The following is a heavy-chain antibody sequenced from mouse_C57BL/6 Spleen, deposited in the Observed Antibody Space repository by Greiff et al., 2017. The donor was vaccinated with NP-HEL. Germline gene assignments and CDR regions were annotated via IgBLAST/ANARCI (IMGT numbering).Heavy chain of an antibody. J-gene: IGHJ4*01. D-gene: IGHD2-5*01. V-gene: IGHV1-82*01. CDR2: IYPGDGDT. Sequence: QVQLKQSGPELVKPGASVKISCKASGYAFSSSWMNWVKQRPGKGLEWIGRIYPGDGDTNYNGKFKGKATLTADKSSSTAYMQLSSLTSEDSAVYFCARDYSNYVYAMDYWGQGTSVTVSS. CDR3: ARDYSNYVYAMDY. CDR1: GYAFSSSW.